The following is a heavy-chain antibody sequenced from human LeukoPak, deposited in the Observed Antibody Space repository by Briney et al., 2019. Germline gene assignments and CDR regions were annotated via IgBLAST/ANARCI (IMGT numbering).Heavy chain of an antibody. J-gene: IGHJ6*02. D-gene: IGHD3-22*01. Sequence: ASVKVSCKASGYTFTGYYMHWVRQAPGQGLEWMGWINPNSGGTNYAQKFQGRVTVTRDTSISTAYMELRSLRSEDTAVYFCARGMFDNSGHYYYFYYALDVWGQGTTVTVSS. CDR1: GYTFTGYY. CDR2: INPNSGGT. CDR3: ARGMFDNSGHYYYFYYALDV. V-gene: IGHV1-2*02.